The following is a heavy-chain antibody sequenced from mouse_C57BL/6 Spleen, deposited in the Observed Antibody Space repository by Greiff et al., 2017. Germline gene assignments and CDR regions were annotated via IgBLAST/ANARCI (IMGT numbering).Heavy chain of an antibody. D-gene: IGHD1-1*01. J-gene: IGHJ4*01. CDR1: GYTFTSYW. Sequence: VQLQQPGAELVKPGASVKLSCKASGYTFTSYWMHWVKQRPGQGLEWIGMIHPNSGSTNYNEKFKSKATLTVDKSSSTAYMQRSSLTSEDSAVYSCANLLLRYEMDYWGQGTSVTVSS. CDR3: ANLLLRYEMDY. CDR2: IHPNSGST. V-gene: IGHV1-64*01.